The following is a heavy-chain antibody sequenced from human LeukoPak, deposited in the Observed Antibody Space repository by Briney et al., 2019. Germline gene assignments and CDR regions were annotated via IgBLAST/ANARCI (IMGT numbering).Heavy chain of an antibody. CDR3: ARGPPPSGYGNYYYYYMDV. CDR2: ISYDGSNK. D-gene: IGHD5-12*01. Sequence: GGSLRLSCAASGFTFSSYAMHWVRQAPGKGLEWVAVISYDGSNKYYADSVKGRFTISRDNSKNTLYLQMNSLRAEDTAVYYCARGPPPSGYGNYYYYYMDVWGKGTTVTVSS. V-gene: IGHV3-30*04. CDR1: GFTFSSYA. J-gene: IGHJ6*03.